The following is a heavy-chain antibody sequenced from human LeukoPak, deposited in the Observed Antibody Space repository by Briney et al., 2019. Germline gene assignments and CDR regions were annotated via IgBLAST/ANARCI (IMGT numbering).Heavy chain of an antibody. CDR1: GFTFSSYS. J-gene: IGHJ4*02. CDR3: ALNGSYGVY. D-gene: IGHD1-26*01. Sequence: GGSLRLSCAASGFTFSSYSMNWVRQAPGEGLEWVSYISSSSSTIYYADSVKGRFTISRDNAKNSLYLQMNSLRAEDTAVYYCALNGSYGVYWGQETLVTVSS. CDR2: ISSSSSTI. V-gene: IGHV3-48*01.